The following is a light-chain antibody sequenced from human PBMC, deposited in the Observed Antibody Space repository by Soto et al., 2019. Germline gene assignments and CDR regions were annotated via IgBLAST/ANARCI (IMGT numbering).Light chain of an antibody. Sequence: EIVMTQSPATLSVSPGGRATLSCRASPSVSSDLAWYQQKPGQAPRLLIYGASTRATGIPARFSGRGSGTEFTLTISSLQSEDFAVYYGQQYNDWPWTFGQGTKVDIK. CDR2: GAS. CDR3: QQYNDWPWT. J-gene: IGKJ1*01. CDR1: PSVSSD. V-gene: IGKV3-15*01.